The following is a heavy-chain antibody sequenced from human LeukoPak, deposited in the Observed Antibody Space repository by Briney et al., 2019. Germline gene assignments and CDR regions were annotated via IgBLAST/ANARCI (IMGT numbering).Heavy chain of an antibody. D-gene: IGHD3-10*01. J-gene: IGHJ4*02. V-gene: IGHV4-61*02. CDR2: IYTSGST. CDR1: GGSISSGSYY. CDR3: ARQGERLWFGELKWLNYFDY. Sequence: SETLSLTCTVSGGSISSGSYYWSWIRQPAGKGLEWIGRIYTSGSTNYNPSLKSRVTISVDTSKNQSSLKLSSVTAADTAVYYCARQGERLWFGELKWLNYFDYWGQGTLVTVSS.